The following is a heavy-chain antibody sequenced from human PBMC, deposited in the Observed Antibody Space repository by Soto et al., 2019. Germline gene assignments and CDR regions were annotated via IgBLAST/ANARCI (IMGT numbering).Heavy chain of an antibody. CDR1: GYTFTGYH. J-gene: IGHJ5*02. CDR2: INTNTGDT. Sequence: ASVKVSCKASGYTFTGYHVHWVRQAPGQGLEWMGWINTNTGDTNYAQKFQGWVTMTRDTSINTAYVQLSRLRSDDTAVYFCARWVGASNWFDPWGQGTLVTVSS. V-gene: IGHV1-2*04. D-gene: IGHD1-26*01. CDR3: ARWVGASNWFDP.